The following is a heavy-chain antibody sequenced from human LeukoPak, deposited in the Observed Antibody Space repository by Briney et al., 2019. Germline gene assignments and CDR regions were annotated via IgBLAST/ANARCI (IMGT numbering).Heavy chain of an antibody. V-gene: IGHV3-53*05. CDR3: AKVLSKGGGYYLTDF. CDR2: IYGGGST. Sequence: GGSLRLSCAASGFTVSSNYMSWVRQAPGKGLEWVSVIYGGGSTYYADSVKGRFTISRDNSKNTLYLQMNSLRVEDSAVYYCAKVLSKGGGYYLTDFWGQGTLVTVSS. D-gene: IGHD3-22*01. J-gene: IGHJ4*02. CDR1: GFTVSSNY.